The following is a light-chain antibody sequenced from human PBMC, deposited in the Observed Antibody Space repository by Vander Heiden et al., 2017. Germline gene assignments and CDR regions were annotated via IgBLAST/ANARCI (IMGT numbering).Light chain of an antibody. V-gene: IGKV1-39*01. Sequence: DIQMTKPPSSLSASVGDRVTITCRASQSITNYLNWYQQKPGKAPNLLIFATSSLQSGVPSRFTGSGSGTDFSLTISNLQPEDFAVYFCQQSYSTPFTFGGGTKVEIK. J-gene: IGKJ4*01. CDR1: QSITNY. CDR2: ATS. CDR3: QQSYSTPFT.